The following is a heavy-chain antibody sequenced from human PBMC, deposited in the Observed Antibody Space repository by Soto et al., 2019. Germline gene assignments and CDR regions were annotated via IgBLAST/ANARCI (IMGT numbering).Heavy chain of an antibody. D-gene: IGHD1-26*01. Sequence: QVQLVQSGAEVKKPGASVKVSCKASGYTFTSYAMHWVRQAPGQRLEWMGWINAGNGNTKYSQKFQGRVTITRDTSASTAYMELRSLRSEDTAVYYCARGSGEATHDYWGQGTLVTVSS. CDR2: INAGNGNT. CDR1: GYTFTSYA. V-gene: IGHV1-3*01. J-gene: IGHJ4*02. CDR3: ARGSGEATHDY.